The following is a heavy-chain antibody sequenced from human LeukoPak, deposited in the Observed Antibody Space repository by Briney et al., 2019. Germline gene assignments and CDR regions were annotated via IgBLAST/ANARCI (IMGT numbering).Heavy chain of an antibody. V-gene: IGHV1-8*01. Sequence: GASVKVSCKASGYTFTSYDINWVRQATGQGLEWMGWMNPNSGNTGYAQKFQGRVTMTRNTSISTAYMELSSLRSEDTAVYYCARNREGYCSGGSCYLFDYWGQGTLVTVSS. J-gene: IGHJ4*02. CDR3: ARNREGYCSGGSCYLFDY. CDR1: GYTFTSYD. D-gene: IGHD2-15*01. CDR2: MNPNSGNT.